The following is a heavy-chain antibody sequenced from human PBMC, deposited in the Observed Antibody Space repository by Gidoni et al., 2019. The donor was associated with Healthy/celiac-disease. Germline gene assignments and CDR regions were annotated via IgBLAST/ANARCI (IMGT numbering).Heavy chain of an antibody. J-gene: IGHJ4*02. CDR3: AKDRPFVVVPAASDY. CDR2: ISGSGGGA. CDR1: GFTFSSYA. V-gene: IGHV3-23*01. D-gene: IGHD2-2*01. Sequence: EVQLLESGGGLVQPGGSLRLPCAASGFTFSSYAMSWVRQAPGKGLEWFSAISGSGGGAYYADSVKGRFTISRDHSKTTLYLQMNSLRAEDTAVYYCAKDRPFVVVPAASDYWGQGTLVTVSS.